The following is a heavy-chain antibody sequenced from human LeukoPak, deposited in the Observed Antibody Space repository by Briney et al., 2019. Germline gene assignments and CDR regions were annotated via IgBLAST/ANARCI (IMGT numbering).Heavy chain of an antibody. CDR3: ATEDGGNFDY. CDR2: IYHSGST. V-gene: IGHV4-30-2*01. Sequence: PSQTLSLTCAVSGGSISSGGYSWTWIRQPPGKGLEWIGYIYHSGSTYYNPSLESRVTISIDRSRNQFSLKLSSVIAADTAVYYCATEDGGNFDYWGQGTLVTVSS. CDR1: GGSISSGGYS. J-gene: IGHJ4*02. D-gene: IGHD4-23*01.